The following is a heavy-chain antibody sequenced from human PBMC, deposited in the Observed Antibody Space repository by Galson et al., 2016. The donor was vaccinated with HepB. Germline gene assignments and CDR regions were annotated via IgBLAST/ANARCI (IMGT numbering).Heavy chain of an antibody. Sequence: SLRLSCAASGFTFSSYWMHWVRQAPGKGLVWVSRINSDGSSTSYADSVKGRFTISRDNAKNTLYLQMNSLRAEDTAVYYCARGNIVVVPAAIRSYYYYGMDGGGQGTTGTVSS. CDR3: ARGNIVVVPAAIRSYYYYGMDG. V-gene: IGHV3-74*01. D-gene: IGHD2-2*01. J-gene: IGHJ6*02. CDR1: GFTFSSYW. CDR2: INSDGSST.